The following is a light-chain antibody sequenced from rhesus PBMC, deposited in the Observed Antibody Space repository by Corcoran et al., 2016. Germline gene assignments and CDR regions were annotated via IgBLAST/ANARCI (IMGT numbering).Light chain of an antibody. CDR1: NSNIGNND. CDR3: EAWDSSLNGVL. J-gene: IGLJ3*01. V-gene: IGLV1-72*02. CDR2: YSS. Sequence: QSVLTQPPSTSGAPGQSVTISCSGSNSNIGNNDVYWYQQLPGTAPKVLIYYSSQRPSGVPDRFSGSKSGTSASLAISGLRPEDEADYYCEAWDSSLNGVLCGGGTRLTVL.